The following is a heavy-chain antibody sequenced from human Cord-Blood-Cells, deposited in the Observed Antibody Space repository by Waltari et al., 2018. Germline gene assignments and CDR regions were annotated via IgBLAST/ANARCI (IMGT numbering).Heavy chain of an antibody. J-gene: IGHJ6*03. CDR3: AREAFLEWLLYYYYYMDV. D-gene: IGHD3-3*02. Sequence: QVQLQESGPGLVKPSETLSLTCTVSGGSISRYYWSWIRQPAGQGLEWIGRIYTSGSTNYNPSLKSRVTMSVDTSKNQFSLKLSSVTAADTAVYYCAREAFLEWLLYYYYYMDVWGKGTTVTVSS. CDR2: IYTSGST. V-gene: IGHV4-4*07. CDR1: GGSISRYY.